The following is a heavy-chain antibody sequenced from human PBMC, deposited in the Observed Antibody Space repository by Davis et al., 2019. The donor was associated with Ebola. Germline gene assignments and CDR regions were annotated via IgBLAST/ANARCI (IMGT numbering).Heavy chain of an antibody. Sequence: PPGSLSLSCPPSAFSFSSYAMHCVRPPPGEGLEYVSASRSNGGRTYYTDSVKGRFTISRDTSKNTLYLQMSCLRAEDAAVYDCVKGGGLGINFDYWGQGTLVTVSS. CDR1: AFSFSSYA. J-gene: IGHJ4*02. CDR2: SRSNGGRT. V-gene: IGHV3-64D*08. CDR3: VKGGGLGINFDY. D-gene: IGHD6-19*01.